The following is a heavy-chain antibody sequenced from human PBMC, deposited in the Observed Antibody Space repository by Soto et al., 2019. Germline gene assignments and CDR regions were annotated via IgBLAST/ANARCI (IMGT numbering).Heavy chain of an antibody. CDR3: ARATSGWHIDF. Sequence: HPGGSLRLSCAASGFTFNNYWIHWVRQTPGKGLVCVSRINSDGTSTHYADSVKGRFTITRDNAKNTLYLQMNSLRGEDTAVYFCARATSGWHIDFWGQGTLVTVSS. D-gene: IGHD6-19*01. CDR2: INSDGTST. J-gene: IGHJ4*02. V-gene: IGHV3-74*01. CDR1: GFTFNNYW.